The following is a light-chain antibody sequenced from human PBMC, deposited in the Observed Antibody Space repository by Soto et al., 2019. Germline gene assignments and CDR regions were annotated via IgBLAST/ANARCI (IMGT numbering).Light chain of an antibody. CDR2: DVS. J-gene: IGLJ1*01. Sequence: QSVLAQPRSVSGSPGQSVTISCTGTSSDVGGYNYVSWYQQHPGKAPKLMIYDVSKRPSGVPDRFFGSKSGNTASLTISGLQAEDEAEYYCCSYAGSYTYVFGTGTKVTVL. CDR1: SSDVGGYNY. V-gene: IGLV2-11*01. CDR3: CSYAGSYTYV.